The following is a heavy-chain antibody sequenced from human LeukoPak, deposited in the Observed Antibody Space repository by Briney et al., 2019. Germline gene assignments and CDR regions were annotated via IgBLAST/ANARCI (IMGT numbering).Heavy chain of an antibody. CDR3: ARIIEYSSSGYYYYYMDV. Sequence: SQTLSLTCAISGDSVSTISAAWNWIRQSPSRGLEWLGRTYYRSQWYNDYALSVKCRITINPDTSKNQFSPQLNSVTPEDTAVYYCARIIEYSSSGYYYYYMDVWGKGTTVTVSS. CDR1: GDSVSTISAA. J-gene: IGHJ6*03. V-gene: IGHV6-1*01. D-gene: IGHD6-6*01. CDR2: TYYRSQWYN.